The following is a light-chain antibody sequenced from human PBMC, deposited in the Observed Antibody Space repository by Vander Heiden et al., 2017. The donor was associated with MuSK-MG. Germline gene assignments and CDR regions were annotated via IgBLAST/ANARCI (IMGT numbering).Light chain of an antibody. J-gene: IGKJ1*01. Sequence: EIVLTQSPGTLSLSPGDRATLSCRASQSVSSSYLAWYQQKPGQAPRLLIYGVSSRATGIPDRFSGSGSGTDFTLTINRLEPEDFAVYFCQQDGSSPRTFGQRTKVEIK. CDR3: QQDGSSPRT. CDR2: GVS. V-gene: IGKV3-20*01. CDR1: QSVSSSY.